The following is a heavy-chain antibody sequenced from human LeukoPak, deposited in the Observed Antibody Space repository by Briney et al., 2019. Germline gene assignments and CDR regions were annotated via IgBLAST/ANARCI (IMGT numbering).Heavy chain of an antibody. D-gene: IGHD1-26*01. J-gene: IGHJ4*02. Sequence: SETLSLTCSVSGDSISSGRNYWGWIRQSPGKGLEWIGYIYYSGSTNYNPSLKSRVTISVDTSKNQFSLKLSSVTAADTAVYYCASGSFWAGFDYWGQGTLVTVSS. CDR3: ASGSFWAGFDY. CDR1: GDSISSGRNY. V-gene: IGHV4-61*01. CDR2: IYYSGST.